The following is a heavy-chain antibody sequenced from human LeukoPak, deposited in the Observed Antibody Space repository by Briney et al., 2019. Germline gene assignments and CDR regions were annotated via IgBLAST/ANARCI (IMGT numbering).Heavy chain of an antibody. J-gene: IGHJ4*02. Sequence: SETLSLTCAVSGGSISSYYWSWIRQPPGKGLEWIGYIYYSGRTNYNPSLKSRVTISVDTSKNQFSLKLSSVTAADTAVYYCARDGGWYLFTEIDYGGRGILVTVSS. CDR1: GGSISSYY. D-gene: IGHD2-21*01. V-gene: IGHV4-59*01. CDR3: ARDGGWYLFTEIDY. CDR2: IYYSGRT.